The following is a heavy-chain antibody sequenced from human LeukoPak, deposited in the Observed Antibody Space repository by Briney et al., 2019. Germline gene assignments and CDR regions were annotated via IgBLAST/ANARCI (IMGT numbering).Heavy chain of an antibody. D-gene: IGHD3-22*01. CDR2: ISSSSSYI. V-gene: IGHV3-21*01. J-gene: IGHJ4*02. Sequence: GGSLRLSCAASGFTFSSYSMNWVRQAPGKGLEWVSSISSSSSYIYYADSVKGRFTISRDNAKNSLYLQMNSLRAEDTAVYYCARDLTAYDSSGTDYWGQGTLVTVSS. CDR3: ARDLTAYDSSGTDY. CDR1: GFTFSSYS.